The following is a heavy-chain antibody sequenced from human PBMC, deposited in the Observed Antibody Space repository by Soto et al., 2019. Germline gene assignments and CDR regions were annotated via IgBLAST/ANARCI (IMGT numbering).Heavy chain of an antibody. V-gene: IGHV1-3*01. CDR2: IHPGNGQT. D-gene: IGHD7-27*01. Sequence: QVQLVQSGAEVKPPGASVRVSCKASGYTFTAQRLHWVRKAPGQRLEWMGWIHPGNGQTKYSQRFKGRVSLTRDTSATTAYMDLSSLRSGDTALYYCASRPDLGMGHFDYWGQGTLVTVSS. CDR1: GYTFTAQR. J-gene: IGHJ4*02. CDR3: ASRPDLGMGHFDY.